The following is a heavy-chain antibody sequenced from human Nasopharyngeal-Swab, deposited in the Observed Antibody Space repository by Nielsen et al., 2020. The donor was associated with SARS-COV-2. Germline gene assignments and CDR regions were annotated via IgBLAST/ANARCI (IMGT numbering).Heavy chain of an antibody. J-gene: IGHJ4*02. D-gene: IGHD6-6*01. CDR1: GFTFSSYG. Sequence: GESLKISCAASGFTFSSYGMHWVRQAPGKGLEWVAVISYDGSNKYYADSVKGRFTISRDNSKNTLYLQMNSLRAEDTAVYYCARDQDSSSYFDYWGQGTRVTVSS. V-gene: IGHV3-30*03. CDR2: ISYDGSNK. CDR3: ARDQDSSSYFDY.